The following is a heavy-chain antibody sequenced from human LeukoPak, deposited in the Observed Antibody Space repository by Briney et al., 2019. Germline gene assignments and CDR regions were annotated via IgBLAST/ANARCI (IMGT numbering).Heavy chain of an antibody. V-gene: IGHV1-2*02. CDR2: INSNSGGT. J-gene: IGHJ6*03. CDR1: AYTFSGYY. CDR3: ARGVIYYYYMDV. Sequence: ASVKVSCKASAYTFSGYYMHWVRQAPGQGLEWMGWINSNSGGTNYAQKFQGRVTMTRDTSISTACTELSRLRSDDTAVYYCARGVIYYYYMDVWGKGTTVTVSS.